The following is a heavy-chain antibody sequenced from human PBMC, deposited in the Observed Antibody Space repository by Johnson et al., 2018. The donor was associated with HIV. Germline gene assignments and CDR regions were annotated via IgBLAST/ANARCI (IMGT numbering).Heavy chain of an antibody. V-gene: IGHV3-74*02. CDR2: ITRTDLRT. Sequence: VQLVESGGGLVQPGGSLRLSCAASGFTFSSYWMHWVRQGPGKGLVWVSHITRTDLRTFYADSVRGRFNISRDSSKNTLYLQMNSLRAEDTAVYYCARGIAAAPLWAFDIWDQGTMVTVSS. D-gene: IGHD6-13*01. J-gene: IGHJ3*02. CDR3: ARGIAAAPLWAFDI. CDR1: GFTFSSYW.